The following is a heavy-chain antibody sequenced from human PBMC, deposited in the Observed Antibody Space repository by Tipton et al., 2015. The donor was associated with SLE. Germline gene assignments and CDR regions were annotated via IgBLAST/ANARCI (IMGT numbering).Heavy chain of an antibody. CDR3: AAVVPAAIRHYYYYYMDV. CDR1: GYTFTSYD. J-gene: IGHJ6*03. Sequence: QLVQSGAEVKKPGASVKVSCKASGYTFTSYDINWVRQATGQGLEWMGWMNPNSGNTGYAQKFQGRVTMTRNTSISTAYMELSSLRSEDTAVYYWAAVVPAAIRHYYYYYMDVWGKGTTVTVSS. D-gene: IGHD2-2*02. V-gene: IGHV1-8*01. CDR2: MNPNSGNT.